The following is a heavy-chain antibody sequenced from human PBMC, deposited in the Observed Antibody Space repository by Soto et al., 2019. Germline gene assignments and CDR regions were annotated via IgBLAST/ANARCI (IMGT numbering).Heavy chain of an antibody. J-gene: IGHJ4*02. CDR3: VSQRTSVLTQAYFDY. D-gene: IGHD2-8*01. CDR1: GGSVVNSNYC. CDR2: VYYRGRS. Sequence: SETLSLTCTVSGGSVVNSNYCCDWIRQSPGKGLEWIGSVYYRGRSYSKSSVKSRVTISVDTSKNQFSLNLNSVTASDTAVYYCVSQRTSVLTQAYFDYWGPGALVTVSS. V-gene: IGHV4-39*01.